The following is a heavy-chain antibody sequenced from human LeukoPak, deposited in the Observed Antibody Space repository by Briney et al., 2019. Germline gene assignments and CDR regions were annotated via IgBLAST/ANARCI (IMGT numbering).Heavy chain of an antibody. V-gene: IGHV4-39*02. CDR3: ATDGRERATAFGY. CDR1: GGSISSSSYY. CDR2: IYYSGST. Sequence: SETLSLTCTVSGGSISSSSYYWGWIRQPPGKGLEWIGSIYYSGSTYYNPSLKSRVTISVDTSKNQISLKLSSVTAADTAMYYCATDGRERATAFGYWGQGTLVTVSS. D-gene: IGHD1-26*01. J-gene: IGHJ4*02.